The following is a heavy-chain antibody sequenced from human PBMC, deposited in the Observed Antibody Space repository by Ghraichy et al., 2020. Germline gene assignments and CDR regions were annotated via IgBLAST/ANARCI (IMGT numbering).Heavy chain of an antibody. V-gene: IGHV4-61*01. CDR1: GGSVSSGSYY. CDR2: IYYSGRT. CDR3: ARAQAVAGGWGLYGMDV. J-gene: IGHJ6*02. Sequence: SETLSLTCTVSGGSVSSGSYYWSWIRQPPGKGLEWIGYIYYSGRTNYNPSLKSRVTISVDTSKNQFSLKLSSVTAADTAVYYCARAQAVAGGWGLYGMDVWGQGTTVTVSS. D-gene: IGHD6-19*01.